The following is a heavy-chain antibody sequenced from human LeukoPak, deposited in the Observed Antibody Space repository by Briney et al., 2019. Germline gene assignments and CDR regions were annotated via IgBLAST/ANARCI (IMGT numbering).Heavy chain of an antibody. V-gene: IGHV1-8*01. CDR2: MSPNSGNT. CDR1: GYTFTSYD. D-gene: IGHD7-27*01. CDR3: ARGPPNWGFDY. J-gene: IGHJ4*02. Sequence: EASVKVSCKASGYTFTSYDFNWVRQATGQRPEWMGWMSPNSGNTGYAQKFQGRVSMTRDTSISTAYMELSSLSSEDTAVYSCARGPPNWGFDYWGQGTLVTVSS.